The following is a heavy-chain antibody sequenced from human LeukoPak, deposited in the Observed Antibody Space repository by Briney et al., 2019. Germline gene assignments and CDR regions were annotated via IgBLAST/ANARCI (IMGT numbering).Heavy chain of an antibody. D-gene: IGHD3-16*01. CDR3: ASLFGDDVFDI. V-gene: IGHV5-10-1*01. J-gene: IGHJ3*02. CDR1: GYSFTSYW. Sequence: GESLKISCKGSGYSFTSYWISWVRQMPGKGLEWMGRFDPSDAYTNYSPSFQGHVSNSADKSISTAYLQCRSLQASDTAMYYRASLFGDDVFDIWGQGTMVTVSS. CDR2: FDPSDAYT.